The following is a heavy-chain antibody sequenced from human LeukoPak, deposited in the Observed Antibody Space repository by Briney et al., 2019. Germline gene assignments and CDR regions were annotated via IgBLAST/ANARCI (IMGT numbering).Heavy chain of an antibody. CDR3: ARDGGIAAAGTFDY. V-gene: IGHV3-64*01. J-gene: IGHJ4*02. D-gene: IGHD6-13*01. CDR2: ISSNGGST. CDR1: GFTFSSYA. Sequence: PGGSLRLSCAASGFTFSSYAMHWVRQAPGKGLEYVSAISSNGGSTYYANSVKGRFTISRDNSKNTLYLQMCSLRAEDMAVYYCARDGGIAAAGTFDYWGQGTLVTVSS.